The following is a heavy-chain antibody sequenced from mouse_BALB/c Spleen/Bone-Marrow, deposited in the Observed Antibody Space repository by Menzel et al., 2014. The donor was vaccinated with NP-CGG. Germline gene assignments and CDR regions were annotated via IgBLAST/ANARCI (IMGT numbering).Heavy chain of an antibody. D-gene: IGHD2-3*01. Sequence: QVQLQQSGAELVRPGASVKLSCKASGYTFTSYWMNWVKQRPEQGLEWIGRIDPYDSETHYNQKFKDKAILTVDKSSSTAYTQLSSLTSEDSAVHYYARWGLLRGDDYAMDYWGQGTSVTVSS. CDR1: GYTFTSYW. J-gene: IGHJ4*01. CDR3: ARWGLLRGDDYAMDY. CDR2: IDPYDSET. V-gene: IGHV1-52*01.